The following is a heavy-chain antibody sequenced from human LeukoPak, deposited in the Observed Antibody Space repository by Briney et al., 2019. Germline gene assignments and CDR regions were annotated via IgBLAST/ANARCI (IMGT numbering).Heavy chain of an antibody. CDR1: GGSISSGGYY. CDR2: IYYSGST. D-gene: IGHD5-12*01. J-gene: IGHJ4*02. CDR3: ARGGSWIYFDY. Sequence: SQTLSLTCTVSGGSISSGGYYWSWIRQHPGKGLEWIGYIYYSGSTYYNPSLKSRVTISADTSKNQFSLKLSSVTAADTAVYYCARGGSWIYFDYWGQGTLVTVSS. V-gene: IGHV4-31*03.